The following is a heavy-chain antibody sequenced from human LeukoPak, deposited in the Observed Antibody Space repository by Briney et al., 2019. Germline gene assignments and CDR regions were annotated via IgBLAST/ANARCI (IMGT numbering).Heavy chain of an antibody. J-gene: IGHJ4*02. CDR3: ARDRLRGL. CDR2: IYSGGST. CDR1: GFTFSSYA. V-gene: IGHV3-53*01. Sequence: GGSLRLSCAASGFTFSSYAMSWVRQAPGKGLEWVSVIYSGGSTYYADSVKGRFTISRDNSKNTLYLQMNSLRAEDTAVYYCARDRLRGLWGQGTLVTVSS.